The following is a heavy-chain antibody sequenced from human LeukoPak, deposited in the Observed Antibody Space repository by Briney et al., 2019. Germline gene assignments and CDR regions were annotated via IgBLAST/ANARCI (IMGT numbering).Heavy chain of an antibody. V-gene: IGHV4-39*01. D-gene: IGHD3-3*01. J-gene: IGHJ4*02. CDR2: IYYSGST. CDR3: ARRRLFGVVPDY. Sequence: SETLSLTCTVSGGSISSSSYYWGWIRQPPGKGLEWIGSIYYSGSTYYNPSLKSRVTISVDTSKNQFSLKLSSVTAADTAVYYCARRRLFGVVPDYWGQGTLVTVSS. CDR1: GGSISSSSYY.